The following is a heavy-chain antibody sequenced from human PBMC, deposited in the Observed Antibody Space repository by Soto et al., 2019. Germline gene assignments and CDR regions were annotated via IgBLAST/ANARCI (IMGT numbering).Heavy chain of an antibody. V-gene: IGHV5-51*01. D-gene: IGHD2-2*01. CDR2: IYPGDSDT. Sequence: GESLKISCKGSGYSFTSYWIGWVRQMPGKGLEWMGIIYPGDSDTRYSPSFQGQVTISADKSISTAYLQWSSLKASDTAMYYCARLADCSSTSCYAVGYYYYYMDVWGKGTTVTVS. J-gene: IGHJ6*03. CDR3: ARLADCSSTSCYAVGYYYYYMDV. CDR1: GYSFTSYW.